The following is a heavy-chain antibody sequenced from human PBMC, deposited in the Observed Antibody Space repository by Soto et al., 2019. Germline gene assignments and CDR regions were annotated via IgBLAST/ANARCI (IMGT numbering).Heavy chain of an antibody. CDR1: GGSVSSGTHY. J-gene: IGHJ4*02. CDR2: IYYSGNT. Sequence: SETLSLTCTVYGGSVSSGTHYWSWIRQPPGKELEWIGYIYYSGNTNYNPSLKSRVTLSVDTSKNQFSLSLSSVTAADTAVYFCARLSHVFCSGGSCTSFDSWGQGTLVTVSS. D-gene: IGHD2-15*01. V-gene: IGHV4-61*01. CDR3: ARLSHVFCSGGSCTSFDS.